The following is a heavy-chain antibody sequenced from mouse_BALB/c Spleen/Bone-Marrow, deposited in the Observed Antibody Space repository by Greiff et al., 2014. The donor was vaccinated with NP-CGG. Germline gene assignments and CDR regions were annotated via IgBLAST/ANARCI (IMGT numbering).Heavy chain of an antibody. V-gene: IGHV1S127*01. Sequence: VQLQQSGAELVKPGASVKMSCKAPGYTFTSYWMHWVKQRPGQGLEWIGVIDPSDSYTSYNQKFKGKATLTVDTSSSTAYMQLSSLTSEDSAVYYCTRSRDYGNWFAYWGQGTLVTVSA. D-gene: IGHD2-1*01. CDR2: IDPSDSYT. CDR3: TRSRDYGNWFAY. J-gene: IGHJ3*01. CDR1: GYTFTSYW.